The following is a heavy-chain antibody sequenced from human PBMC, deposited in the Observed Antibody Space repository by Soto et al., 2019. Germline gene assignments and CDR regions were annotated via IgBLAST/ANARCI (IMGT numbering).Heavy chain of an antibody. CDR3: ARLGYCSSTSCYFIDY. J-gene: IGHJ4*02. V-gene: IGHV1-18*01. Sequence: ASVKVSCEASGGTLSSCAIIWVRQAPGQGLEWMGWIIANIGTTNYAQKLQGRVTMTTDTSTSTAYMELRSLRSDDTAVYYCARLGYCSSTSCYFIDYWGQGTLVTVSS. CDR1: GGTLSSCA. D-gene: IGHD2-2*01. CDR2: IIANIGTT.